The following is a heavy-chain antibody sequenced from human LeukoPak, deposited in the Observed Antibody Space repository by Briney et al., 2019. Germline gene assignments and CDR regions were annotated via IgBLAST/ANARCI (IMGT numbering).Heavy chain of an antibody. CDR3: ARDRALDY. D-gene: IGHD3-10*01. CDR1: GGSITYYY. V-gene: IGHV4-4*08. J-gene: IGHJ4*02. Sequence: SETLSLTCTVSGGSITYYYWSWIRQPPGKGLEWIGYISNRGNIDYNPSLKSRATISADTSKNHFSLTLKSGTATDTAVYYCARDRALDYWGQGILVTVSS. CDR2: ISNRGNI.